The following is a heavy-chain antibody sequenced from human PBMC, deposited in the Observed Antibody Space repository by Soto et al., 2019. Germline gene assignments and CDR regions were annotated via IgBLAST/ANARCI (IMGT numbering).Heavy chain of an antibody. Sequence: QVQLVQSGAEVKKPGSSVTVSCKASGGTFSSYAISWVRQAPGQGLEWMGRIIPFIGTANYAQKFQGRVTITAVDSTSTAYMELTSLRSEDTDVYYCARVAMTTVPASYYYGMDVWGQGTTVTVSS. V-gene: IGHV1-69*18. D-gene: IGHD4-4*01. J-gene: IGHJ6*02. CDR3: ARVAMTTVPASYYYGMDV. CDR1: GGTFSSYA. CDR2: IIPFIGTA.